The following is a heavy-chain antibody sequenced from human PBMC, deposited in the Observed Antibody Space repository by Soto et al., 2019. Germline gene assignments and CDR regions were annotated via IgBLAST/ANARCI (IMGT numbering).Heavy chain of an antibody. CDR1: GFTFSSYG. V-gene: IGHV3-30*18. J-gene: IGHJ4*02. D-gene: IGHD1-26*01. CDR2: ISYDGSNK. Sequence: QVQLVESGGGVVQPGRSLRLSCAASGFTFSSYGMHWVRQAPGKGLEWVAVISYDGSNKYYADSVKGRFTISRDNSKNPLNLQMNSLRAEDTAVYYCTKLPNYDHSGANYWGQGTLVTVSS. CDR3: TKLPNYDHSGANY.